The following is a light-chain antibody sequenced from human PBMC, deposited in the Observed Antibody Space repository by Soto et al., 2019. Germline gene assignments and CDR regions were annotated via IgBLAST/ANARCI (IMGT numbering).Light chain of an antibody. V-gene: IGLV1-51*01. CDR2: DDD. Sequence: QSVLTQPPSVSAAAGQKVTISCSGSNSNIENNYVSWYQQFPGTAPKLLINDDDQRPSGIPGRFSASKSGSSATLGITGLQTGDEADYYCATWDSSLSAVVFGGGTQLTVL. CDR1: NSNIENNY. CDR3: ATWDSSLSAVV. J-gene: IGLJ7*01.